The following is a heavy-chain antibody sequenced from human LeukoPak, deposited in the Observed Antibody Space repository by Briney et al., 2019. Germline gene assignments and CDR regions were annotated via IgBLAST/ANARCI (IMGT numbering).Heavy chain of an antibody. CDR3: AREGTAGTNLNWFDP. CDR2: ISYSGST. J-gene: IGHJ5*02. D-gene: IGHD1-1*01. CDR1: GGSSSSYY. V-gene: IGHV4-59*01. Sequence: SETLSLTCTVSGGSSSSYYWSWIRQPPGKGLEWIGYISYSGSTNFNPSLKSRVTISVDTSKNQFSLKLSSVTAADTAVYYCAREGTAGTNLNWFDPWGQGTLVTVSS.